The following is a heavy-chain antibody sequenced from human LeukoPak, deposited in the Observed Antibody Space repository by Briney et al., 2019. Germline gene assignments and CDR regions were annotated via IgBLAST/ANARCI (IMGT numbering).Heavy chain of an antibody. V-gene: IGHV3-66*01. CDR1: GFTLSSNY. CDR3: ARDPAYSLGTDYGDF. J-gene: IGHJ4*02. CDR2: IQRGGST. Sequence: GGSLRLSCAASGFTLSSNYMSWVRQAPGKGLEWVSVIQRGGSTYYADSVKGRFTISRDNSKNTLYLQMNSLRAEDTAVYHCARDPAYSLGTDYGDFWGQGTLVTVSS. D-gene: IGHD3-10*01.